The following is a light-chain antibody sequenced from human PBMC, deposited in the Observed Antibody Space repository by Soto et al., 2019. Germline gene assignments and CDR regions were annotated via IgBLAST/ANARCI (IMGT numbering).Light chain of an antibody. CDR1: TSNIGTND. CDR2: DNS. J-gene: IGLJ2*01. V-gene: IGLV1-51*01. Sequence: QPVLTQVPSVSAAPGQKVTITCSGSTSNIGTNDVSWYQQLPGTAPKLLIYDNSKRPAGISDRFSGSKSGTSVTLGITGLQTGDEAEYYCGTWDSSLRGGVFGGGTKLTVL. CDR3: GTWDSSLRGGV.